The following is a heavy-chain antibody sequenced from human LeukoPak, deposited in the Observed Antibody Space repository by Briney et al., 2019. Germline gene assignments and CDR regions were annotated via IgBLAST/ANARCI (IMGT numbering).Heavy chain of an antibody. CDR2: ISSSGSTI. CDR1: GFTFSSSA. V-gene: IGHV3-11*01. J-gene: IGHJ4*02. D-gene: IGHD3-22*01. CDR3: ARDAGAYYYDSSGYSGY. Sequence: GGSLRLSCAASGFTFSSSAMSWIRQAPGKGLEWVSYISSSGSTIYYADSVKGRFTISRDNAKNSLYLQMNSLRAEDTAVYYCARDAGAYYYDSSGYSGYWGQGTLVTVSS.